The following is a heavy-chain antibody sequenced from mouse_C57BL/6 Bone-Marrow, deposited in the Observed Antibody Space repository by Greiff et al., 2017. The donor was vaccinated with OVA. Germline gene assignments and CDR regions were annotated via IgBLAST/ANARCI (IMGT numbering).Heavy chain of an antibody. CDR1: GYTFTDYY. D-gene: IGHD2-2*01. J-gene: IGHJ1*03. V-gene: IGHV1-19*01. CDR2: INPYNGGT. Sequence: EVQLQQSGPVLVKPGASVKMSCKASGYTFTDYYMNWVKQSHGKSLEWIGVINPYNGGTSYNQKFKGKATLTVDKSSSTAYMELNSLTSEDSAVYYCAREWLPLYLYFDVWGTGTTVTVSS. CDR3: AREWLPLYLYFDV.